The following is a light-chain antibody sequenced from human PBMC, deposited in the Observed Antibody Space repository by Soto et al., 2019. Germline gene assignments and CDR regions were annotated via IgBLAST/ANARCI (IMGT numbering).Light chain of an antibody. CDR3: QQYNSYLYT. V-gene: IGKV1-5*03. CDR2: KPS. CDR1: QSISSW. Sequence: DIQMTQSPSTLSASVGDRVTITCRASQSISSWLAWYQQKPGKAPKLLIYKPSSLASGVPSRFSGSGSGTEYTLTISSRQPDDFATYYCQQYNSYLYTFGEGTKLEIK. J-gene: IGKJ2*01.